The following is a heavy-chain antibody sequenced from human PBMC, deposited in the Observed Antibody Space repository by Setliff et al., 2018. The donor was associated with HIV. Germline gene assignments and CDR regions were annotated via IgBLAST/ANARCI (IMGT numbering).Heavy chain of an antibody. J-gene: IGHJ5*02. Sequence: PSETLSLTCTVSGGLISSHIYQWGWIRQPPGKGLEWIGSIYYSGTTYYNPSLKSRLTISIDTSMNQFSLGLNALTAADTAVYYCAILGGNWGYWFDPWSQGTLVTVSS. CDR3: AILGGNWGYWFDP. CDR2: IYYSGTT. V-gene: IGHV4-39*01. CDR1: GGLISSHIYQ. D-gene: IGHD7-27*01.